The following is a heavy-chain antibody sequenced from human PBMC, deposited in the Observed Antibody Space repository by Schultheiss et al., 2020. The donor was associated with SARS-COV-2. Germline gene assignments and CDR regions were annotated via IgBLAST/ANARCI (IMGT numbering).Heavy chain of an antibody. D-gene: IGHD3-10*01. CDR3: AKAQITMVRGAPSPFDY. J-gene: IGHJ4*02. CDR1: GFTFSSYA. CDR2: ISYDGSNK. V-gene: IGHV3-30*07. Sequence: GGSLRLSCAASGFTFSSYAMHWVRQAPGKGLEWVAVISYDGSNKYYADSVKGRFTISRDNSKNTLYLQMNSLRAEDTAVYYCAKAQITMVRGAPSPFDYWGQGTLVTVS.